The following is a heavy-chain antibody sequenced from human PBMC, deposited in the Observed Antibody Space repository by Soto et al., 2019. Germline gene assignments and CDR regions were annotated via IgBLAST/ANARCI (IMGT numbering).Heavy chain of an antibody. V-gene: IGHV4-31*03. CDR2: IYYSGST. CDR1: GGSRSSGGYY. D-gene: IGHD3-22*01. J-gene: IGHJ1*01. Sequence: QVQLQESGPGLVKPSQTLSLTCTVSGGSRSSGGYYWSWIRQHPGKGLEWIGYIYYSGSTYYNPSLKSRVTISVDTSKNQFSLKLSSVTAADTAVYYCAIYDSSGSRGFQHWGQGTLLTVSS. CDR3: AIYDSSGSRGFQH.